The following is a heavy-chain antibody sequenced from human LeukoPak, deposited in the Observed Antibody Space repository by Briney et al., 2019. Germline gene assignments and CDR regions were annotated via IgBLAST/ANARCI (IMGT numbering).Heavy chain of an antibody. J-gene: IGHJ2*01. V-gene: IGHV1-8*02. CDR1: GYSFTSFV. CDR2: MNPNSGRA. D-gene: IGHD4-17*01. CDR3: ARETTVSTPFDL. Sequence: GASVKVSCKASGYSFTSFVINWVRRATGQGLEWMGWMNPNSGRAGYEQKFQGRAIMTGNTSIRTAYMELSGLRSADTAVYYSARETTVSTPFDLWGRGTLVTVSS.